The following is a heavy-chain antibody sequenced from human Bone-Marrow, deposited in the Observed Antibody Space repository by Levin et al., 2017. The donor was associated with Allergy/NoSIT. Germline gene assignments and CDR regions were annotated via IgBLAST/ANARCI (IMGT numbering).Heavy chain of an antibody. J-gene: IGHJ6*03. V-gene: IGHV2-5*02. CDR1: GFSLTTSGVG. D-gene: IGHD3-3*01. CDR3: AHTAYTTIVGVIVPTQLYMDV. CDR2: IYWDDDK. Sequence: ASGPTLVKPPQTLTLTCTFSGFSLTTSGVGVAWIRQPPGKALEWLALIYWDDDKRYSPSLKNRLTITKDTSKNQVVLTMTNMDPVDTATYYCAHTAYTTIVGVIVPTQLYMDVWGKGTTVSV.